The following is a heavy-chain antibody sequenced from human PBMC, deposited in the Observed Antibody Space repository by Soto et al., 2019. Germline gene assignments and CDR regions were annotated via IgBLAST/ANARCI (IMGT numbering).Heavy chain of an antibody. CDR3: AHAPTRASWAY. J-gene: IGHJ4*02. Sequence: QITLKESGPTLVKPTQTLTLTCTFSGFSLSTSGVGVGWIRQPPVKALEWLALIYWNDDKRYSPSLKSRLTTPKDTSKNQVVLTIANMDPVDTATYYCAHAPTRASWAYWGQGTLVTVSS. V-gene: IGHV2-5*01. D-gene: IGHD1-26*01. CDR2: IYWNDDK. CDR1: GFSLSTSGVG.